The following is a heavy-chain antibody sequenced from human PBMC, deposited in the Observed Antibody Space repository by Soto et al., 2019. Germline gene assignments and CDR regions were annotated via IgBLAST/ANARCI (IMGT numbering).Heavy chain of an antibody. CDR1: GDSVTSVSDY. J-gene: IGHJ6*02. Sequence: LETLSLTCTVSGDSVTSVSDYWSWIRQPPGKGLEWIGYIYYSGSADYNSSLGSRVTISIDTSKNQFSLKLTSVTAADTAVYYCARGVGFGYYYYHMDLWGQGTTVTVSS. D-gene: IGHD3-10*01. CDR3: ARGVGFGYYYYHMDL. CDR2: IYYSGSA. V-gene: IGHV4-61*01.